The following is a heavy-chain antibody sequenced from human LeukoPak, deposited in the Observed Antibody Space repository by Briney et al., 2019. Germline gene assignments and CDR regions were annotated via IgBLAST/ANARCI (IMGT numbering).Heavy chain of an antibody. CDR2: ISGSGGST. CDR3: AKDRRYYDSSDKTFYYYYGMDV. J-gene: IGHJ6*02. CDR1: GFTFSSYA. Sequence: GGSLRLSCAASGFTFSSYAMSWVRQAPGKGLEWVSAISGSGGSTYYADSVKGRFTISRDNSKNTLYLQMNSLRAEDTAVYYCAKDRRYYDSSDKTFYYYYGMDVWGQGTTVTVSS. D-gene: IGHD3-22*01. V-gene: IGHV3-23*01.